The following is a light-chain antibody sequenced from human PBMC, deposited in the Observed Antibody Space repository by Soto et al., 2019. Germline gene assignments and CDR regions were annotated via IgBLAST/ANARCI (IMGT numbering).Light chain of an antibody. CDR2: EDN. V-gene: IGLV6-57*04. CDR3: QSYHSGNVV. J-gene: IGLJ2*01. CDR1: SGSIASNY. Sequence: NFMLTQPHSVSESPGKTVIISCTRSSGSIASNYVQWYQQRPGSAPTPVIYEDNERPSGVPDRFSGSIDISSNSASLTISGLKTDDEADYYCQSYHSGNVVFGGGTKMTVL.